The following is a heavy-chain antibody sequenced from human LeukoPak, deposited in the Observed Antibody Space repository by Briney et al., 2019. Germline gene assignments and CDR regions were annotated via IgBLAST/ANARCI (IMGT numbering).Heavy chain of an antibody. CDR2: IYRSGST. Sequence: WETLSLTCTVSGGTISNFYWSWIRHPPGKGLEWIGYIYRSGSTNYNPSLKSRVTISVDTSKNQFSLNLSSVTASDTAVYVCARRPSGHPFDFWGQGTLLTVSS. CDR3: ARRPSGHPFDF. CDR1: GGTISNFY. J-gene: IGHJ4*02. D-gene: IGHD1-26*01. V-gene: IGHV4-59*08.